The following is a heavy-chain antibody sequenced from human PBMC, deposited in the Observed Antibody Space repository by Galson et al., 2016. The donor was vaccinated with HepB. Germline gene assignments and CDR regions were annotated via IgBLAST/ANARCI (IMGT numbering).Heavy chain of an antibody. J-gene: IGHJ4*02. D-gene: IGHD3-9*01. CDR3: ARQAVVRSFETKGY. CDR1: GGSVSSNGYY. Sequence: SETLSLTCNVSGGSVSSNGYYWGWIRQPPGKGLEWIGSIFFSGYTSYNPSLESRVTISLDTSKNQFSLKLSSVTAADTAVYYCARQAVVRSFETKGYWGQGTLVTVSS. CDR2: IFFSGYT. V-gene: IGHV4-39*01.